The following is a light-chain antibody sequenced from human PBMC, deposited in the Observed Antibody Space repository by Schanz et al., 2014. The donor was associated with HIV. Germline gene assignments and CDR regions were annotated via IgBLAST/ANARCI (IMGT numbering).Light chain of an antibody. V-gene: IGKV3-20*01. CDR2: GAS. Sequence: EIVLTQSPGTLSLSPGERGTLSCRASQSVKSNFIGWYQQKPGQAPRLLIFGASNRATGIPDRFSGGESGTDFTLTISSLEPEDSAVYYCQQYNNWPRTFGQGTKVEIK. CDR1: QSVKSNF. CDR3: QQYNNWPRT. J-gene: IGKJ1*01.